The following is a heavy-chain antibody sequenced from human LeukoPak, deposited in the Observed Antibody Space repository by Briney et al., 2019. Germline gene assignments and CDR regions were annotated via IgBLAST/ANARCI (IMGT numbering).Heavy chain of an antibody. CDR2: LAYDGTNK. D-gene: IGHD3-10*01. CDR1: GFTFSGSG. CDR3: ARGGPLGDTNRFDF. J-gene: IGHJ4*02. V-gene: IGHV3-30*12. Sequence: PGGSLRLSCAASGFTFSGSGMHWVRQAPGKGLEWVALLAYDGTNKQYEYSLKGRFTISRDNSKNTVDLQMNNLRAEDTAVYYCARGGPLGDTNRFDFWGQGTLVTVSS.